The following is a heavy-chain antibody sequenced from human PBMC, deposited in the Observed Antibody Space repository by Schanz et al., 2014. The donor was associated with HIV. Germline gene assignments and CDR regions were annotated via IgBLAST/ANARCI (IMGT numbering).Heavy chain of an antibody. D-gene: IGHD5-12*01. J-gene: IGHJ6*02. CDR3: ARGEVATIEDKRGDYYYYYTMDV. CDR1: GGTLISTYG. V-gene: IGHV1-69*01. CDR2: IIPIFGIA. Sequence: QVKLVQSGAEVKRPGSTVKVSCTASGGTLISTYGFSWARQAPGQGLEWMGGIIPIFGIANYAQKFQDRVTITADEPTSTAYMVLRGLRSEDTAVYYCARGEVATIEDKRGDYYYYYTMDVWGQGTTVTVSS.